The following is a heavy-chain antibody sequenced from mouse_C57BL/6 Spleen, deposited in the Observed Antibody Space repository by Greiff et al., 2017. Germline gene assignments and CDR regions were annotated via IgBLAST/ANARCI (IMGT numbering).Heavy chain of an antibody. Sequence: QVPLQQPGAELVKPGASVKMSCKASGYTFTSYWITWVKQRPGQGLEWIGDIYPGSGSTNYNEKFKSKATLTVDTSSSTAYMQLSSLTSEDSAVYYCAREGHYDSLFDYWGQGTTLTVSS. CDR2: IYPGSGST. CDR1: GYTFTSYW. CDR3: AREGHYDSLFDY. D-gene: IGHD2-4*01. J-gene: IGHJ2*01. V-gene: IGHV1-55*01.